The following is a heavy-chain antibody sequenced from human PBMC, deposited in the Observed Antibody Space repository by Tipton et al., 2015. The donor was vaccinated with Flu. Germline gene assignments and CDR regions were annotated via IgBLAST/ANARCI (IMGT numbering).Heavy chain of an antibody. D-gene: IGHD2-15*01. CDR1: GYTFTRHY. CDR3: VRFSGGGERAAFDI. J-gene: IGHJ3*02. CDR2: INPSGGTT. V-gene: IGHV1-46*03. Sequence: QSGAEVKKPGASVKISCKASGYTFTRHYIHWARQAPGQGLEWTGIINPSGGTTIYAQRLQGRVTLTMDTSTRTVYMELSSLRSDDTAVYYCVRFSGGGERAAFDIWGQGTKVTVSS.